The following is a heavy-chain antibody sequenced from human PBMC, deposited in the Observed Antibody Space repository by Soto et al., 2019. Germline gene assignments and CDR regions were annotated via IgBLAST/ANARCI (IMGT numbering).Heavy chain of an antibody. J-gene: IGHJ4*02. D-gene: IGHD6-13*01. Sequence: SETLSLTCTVSGGSISSSSYYWGWIRQPPGKGLEWIGSINYSGSTYYNPSLKSRVTISVDTSKNQFSLKLSSVTAADTAMYYCARMYSSSWYYFDYWGQGTLVTVSS. CDR3: ARMYSSSWYYFDY. CDR1: GGSISSSSYY. CDR2: INYSGST. V-gene: IGHV4-39*01.